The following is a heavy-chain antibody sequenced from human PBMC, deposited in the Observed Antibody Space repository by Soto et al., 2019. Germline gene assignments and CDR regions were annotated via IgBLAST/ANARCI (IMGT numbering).Heavy chain of an antibody. J-gene: IGHJ6*02. CDR2: IYHSGST. CDR1: GGSISSSNW. CDR3: ASQGTGPLYYYYYYGMDV. D-gene: IGHD1-1*01. Sequence: QVQLQESGPGLVKPSGTLSLTCAVSGGSISSSNWWSWVRQPPGKGLEWIGEIYHSGSTNYNPSLKSRVTISVDKSKNQFSLKLSSVTAADTAVYYCASQGTGPLYYYYYYGMDVWGQGTTVTVSS. V-gene: IGHV4-4*02.